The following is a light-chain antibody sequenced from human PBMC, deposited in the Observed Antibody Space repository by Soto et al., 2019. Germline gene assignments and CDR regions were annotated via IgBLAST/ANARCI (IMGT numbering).Light chain of an antibody. Sequence: QSVLTQPRSVSGSPGQSVTISCTGTSSDVGGYNYVSWYQQHPGKAHKLMIYDVSKRPSGVPDRFSGSKSGNTASLTFSGLQAEDEADYYCCSYAGSYTYGFGTGTKVTVL. CDR2: DVS. CDR1: SSDVGGYNY. J-gene: IGLJ1*01. CDR3: CSYAGSYTYG. V-gene: IGLV2-11*01.